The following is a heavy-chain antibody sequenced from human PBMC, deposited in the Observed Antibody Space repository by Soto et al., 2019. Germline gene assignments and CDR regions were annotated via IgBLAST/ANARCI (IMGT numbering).Heavy chain of an antibody. V-gene: IGHV3-33*06. CDR2: IWYDGSNK. J-gene: IGHJ4*02. Sequence: PGGSLRLSCAASGFTFSSYGMHWVRQAPGKGLEWVAVIWYDGSNKYYADSVKGRFTISRDNSKNTLYLQMNSLRAEDTAVYYCAKDKWDLAYYYDSSGYYYWGQGTLVTVSS. CDR1: GFTFSSYG. D-gene: IGHD3-22*01. CDR3: AKDKWDLAYYYDSSGYYY.